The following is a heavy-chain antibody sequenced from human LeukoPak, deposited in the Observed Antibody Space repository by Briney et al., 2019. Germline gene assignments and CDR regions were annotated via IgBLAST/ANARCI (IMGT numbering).Heavy chain of an antibody. V-gene: IGHV4-31*03. J-gene: IGHJ4*02. CDR1: ADSLSSGGHY. CDR3: ARGGNRFGGFYFDY. D-gene: IGHD3-10*01. CDR2: IHHSGSS. Sequence: SETLSLTCTVSADSLSSGGHYWAWIRQLPGKGLESIGFIHHSGSSRHNPSLKDRVAISVDASRKQFALRLSSVTAADTAIYYGARGGNRFGGFYFDYWGQGIQVIVSS.